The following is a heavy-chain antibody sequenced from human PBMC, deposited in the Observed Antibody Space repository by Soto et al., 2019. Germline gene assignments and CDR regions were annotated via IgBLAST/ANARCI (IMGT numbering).Heavy chain of an antibody. CDR1: GFTFSSYP. D-gene: IGHD2-15*01. CDR2: ISGSGGST. Sequence: GSLRLSCAASGFTFSSYPMSWVRHAPGKGLEWVSAISGSGGSTYYADSVKARFTITRDNSKNTLYLQMNSLRAEDTVVYYCARAGAASTHRLIDYWGQGTLVTVSS. J-gene: IGHJ4*02. V-gene: IGHV3-23*01. CDR3: ARAGAASTHRLIDY.